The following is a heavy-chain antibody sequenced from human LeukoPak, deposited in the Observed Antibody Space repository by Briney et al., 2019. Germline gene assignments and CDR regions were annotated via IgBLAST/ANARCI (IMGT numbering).Heavy chain of an antibody. J-gene: IGHJ6*02. CDR1: GGSLRSYY. D-gene: IGHD2-2*01. Sequence: PSETLSLTCTVSGGSLRSYYWSWIRQPPGKGLEWIGYIYYSGSTNYNPSLKSRVTISIDMSKNQFSLRLSSVTAADTAEYYRARHNEDVQLFYGLDVWGQGTTVTVSS. CDR3: ARHNEDVQLFYGLDV. V-gene: IGHV4-59*08. CDR2: IYYSGST.